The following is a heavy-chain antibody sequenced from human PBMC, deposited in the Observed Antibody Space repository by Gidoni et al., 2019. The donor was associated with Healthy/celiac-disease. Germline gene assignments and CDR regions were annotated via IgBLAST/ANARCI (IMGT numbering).Heavy chain of an antibody. CDR1: VDTVPITSAA. D-gene: IGHD6-19*01. CDR2: TYYRSQWYN. Sequence: QLQLQRSGPGLVKPSQTLSLTCAISVDTVPITSAAWHWIRQSPSRCLEWLGRTYYRSQWYNDYAVSVKSRITITPDTSKNQFSLQLNSVTAEDTAVDYCARGVISVAGTDYYYGMDVWGQGTTVTVSS. V-gene: IGHV6-1*01. CDR3: ARGVISVAGTDYYYGMDV. J-gene: IGHJ6*02.